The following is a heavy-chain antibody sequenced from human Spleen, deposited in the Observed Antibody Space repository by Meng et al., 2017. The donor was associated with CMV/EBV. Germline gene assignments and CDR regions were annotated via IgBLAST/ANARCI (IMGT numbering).Heavy chain of an antibody. CDR1: GGSISSSSYY. CDR3: ARARFDY. Sequence: SETLSLTCTVSGGSISSSSYYWGWIRQPPGKGLEWIGEIYHSGSTNYNPSLKSRVTISVDTSKNQFSLKLSSVTAADTAVYYCARARFDYWGQGTLVTVSS. J-gene: IGHJ4*02. CDR2: IYHSGST. V-gene: IGHV4-39*07.